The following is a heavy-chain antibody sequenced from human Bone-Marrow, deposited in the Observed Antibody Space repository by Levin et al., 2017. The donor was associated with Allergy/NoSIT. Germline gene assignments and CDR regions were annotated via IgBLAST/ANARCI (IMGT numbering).Heavy chain of an antibody. CDR2: IKQDGSQK. D-gene: IGHD4-17*01. CDR3: TKDGPDYGDVHWFDS. Sequence: PGGSLRLSCAASGFTFSSYWMSWVRQAPGKGLEWVANIKQDGSQKYYVDSVKGRFTISRDNAKNSLFLQMNSLRAEDTAVYYCTKDGPDYGDVHWFDSWGQGTLVTVSS. J-gene: IGHJ5*01. V-gene: IGHV3-7*01. CDR1: GFTFSSYW.